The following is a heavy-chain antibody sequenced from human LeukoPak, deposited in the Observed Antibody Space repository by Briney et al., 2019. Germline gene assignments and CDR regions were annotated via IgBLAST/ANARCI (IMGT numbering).Heavy chain of an antibody. CDR3: ARDEAFTIFGVVRDAFDI. CDR1: GFTFSRNG. J-gene: IGHJ3*02. D-gene: IGHD3-3*01. V-gene: IGHV3-30*02. CDR2: IQYDGSGK. Sequence: GGSLRLSCATSGFTFSRNGIHWVRQAPGKGLEWVAFIQYDGSGKYYADSVKGRFTISRDNAKNSLYLQMNSLRAEDTAVYYCARDEAFTIFGVVRDAFDIWGQGTMVTVSS.